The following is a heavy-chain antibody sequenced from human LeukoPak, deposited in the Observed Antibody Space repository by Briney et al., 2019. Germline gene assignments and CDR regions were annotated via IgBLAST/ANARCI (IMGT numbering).Heavy chain of an antibody. CDR3: ARDPTKRIAARPTAFDP. CDR2: INPYSGGT. J-gene: IGHJ5*02. V-gene: IGHV1-2*02. CDR1: GYTFTDHY. Sequence: ASVTVSCKASGYTFTDHYMHWVRQAPGQGLEWMGWINPYSGGTNYAQKFQGRVTMTRDTSISTAYMGMSRLRSDDTAVYFCARDPTKRIAARPTAFDPWGQGTLVTVSS. D-gene: IGHD6-6*01.